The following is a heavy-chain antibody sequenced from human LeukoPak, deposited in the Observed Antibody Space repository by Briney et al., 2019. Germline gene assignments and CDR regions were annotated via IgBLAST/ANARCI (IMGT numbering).Heavy chain of an antibody. CDR2: INSDGSST. V-gene: IGHV3-74*01. CDR3: ASRYSSSWYDAFDI. CDR1: RFTFSNYA. Sequence: PGGSLRLSCAASRFTFSNYAMSWVRQAPGKGLVWVSRINSDGSSTSYADSVKGRFTISRDNAKNTLYLQMNSLRAEDTAVYYCASRYSSSWYDAFDIWGQGTMVTVSS. J-gene: IGHJ3*02. D-gene: IGHD6-13*01.